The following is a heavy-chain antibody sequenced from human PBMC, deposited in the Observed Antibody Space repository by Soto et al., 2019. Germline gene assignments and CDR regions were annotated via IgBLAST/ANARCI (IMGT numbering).Heavy chain of an antibody. V-gene: IGHV1-69*01. J-gene: IGHJ5*01. CDR2: TIPIFATP. Sequence: QMHLVQSGAEVKKPGSSVRVSCKASGGTFGNFGISWVRQAPGQGLEWMGGTIPIFATPHYAEKFRDRVTISSDATSTAYLELTSLTSEDTATYYCARDREDGSGTKYNWFDSWGQGTLVTVSS. D-gene: IGHD3-10*01. CDR3: ARDREDGSGTKYNWFDS. CDR1: GGTFGNFG.